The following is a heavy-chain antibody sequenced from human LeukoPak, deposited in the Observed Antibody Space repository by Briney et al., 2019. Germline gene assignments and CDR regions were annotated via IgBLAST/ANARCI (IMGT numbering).Heavy chain of an antibody. V-gene: IGHV3-30*18. D-gene: IGHD2-15*01. CDR3: AKGRWDGDIVVVVAAEPYGMDV. CDR2: ISYDGSNK. CDR1: GFTFSSYG. J-gene: IGHJ6*02. Sequence: PGRPLRLSCAASGFTFSSYGMHWVRQAPGKGLEWVGVISYDGSNKYYADSVKGRFTISRDNSKNTLYLQMNSLRAEDTAVYYCAKGRWDGDIVVVVAAEPYGMDVWGQGTTVTVSS.